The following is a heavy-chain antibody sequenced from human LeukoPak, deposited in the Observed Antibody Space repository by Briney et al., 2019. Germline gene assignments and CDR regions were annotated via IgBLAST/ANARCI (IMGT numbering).Heavy chain of an antibody. CDR3: ARAKVGATTYYFDY. D-gene: IGHD1-26*01. V-gene: IGHV3-20*04. CDR1: GFTFDDYG. CDR2: INWNGGST. Sequence: GGSLRLSCAAPGFTFDDYGMSWVRQAPGKGLEWVSGINWNGGSTGYADSVKGRFTISRDNAKNSLYLQMNSLRAEDTALYYCARAKVGATTYYFDYWGQGTLVTVSS. J-gene: IGHJ4*02.